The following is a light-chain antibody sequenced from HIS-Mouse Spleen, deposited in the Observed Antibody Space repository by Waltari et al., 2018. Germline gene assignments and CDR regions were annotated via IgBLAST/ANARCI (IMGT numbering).Light chain of an antibody. V-gene: IGLV3-19*01. CDR2: GKN. J-gene: IGLJ2*01. CDR1: SLRSYY. Sequence: SSELTQDPAVSVALGQTVRITCQGDSLRSYYASRYQQKPGQAPVLGIYGKNNRPSGIPDRFSGSSSGNTASLTITGAQAEDEADYYCNSRDSSGNHVVFGGGTKLTVL. CDR3: NSRDSSGNHVV.